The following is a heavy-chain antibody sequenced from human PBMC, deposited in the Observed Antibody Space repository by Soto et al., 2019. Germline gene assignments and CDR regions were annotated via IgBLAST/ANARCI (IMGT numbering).Heavy chain of an antibody. V-gene: IGHV3-66*01. Sequence: GGSLRLSCSASGFTVSSNYMSWVRQAPGKGLEWISIIYSAGNTYYADSVKGRFTISRDNSKNTLYLQMNSLGAEDTAVYYCARDFVVGGPTINYYYGMDVWGPGTTVTVSS. D-gene: IGHD1-26*01. CDR3: ARDFVVGGPTINYYYGMDV. CDR1: GFTVSSNY. CDR2: IYSAGNT. J-gene: IGHJ6*02.